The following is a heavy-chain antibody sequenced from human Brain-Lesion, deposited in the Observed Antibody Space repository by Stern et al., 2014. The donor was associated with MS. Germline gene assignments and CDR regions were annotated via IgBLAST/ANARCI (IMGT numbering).Heavy chain of an antibody. CDR3: ARGRVVPGFQYYATDV. V-gene: IGHV4-61*02. D-gene: IGHD2-2*01. Sequence: VQLVESGPGLVKPSQTLSLSCTVSGGSISSGGYYWSWIRQHAGKGLEWIGRIFNRASTSSNPSLKSRVPISLDTPKNHFSLRLNPMTAADTAVYYCARGRVVPGFQYYATDVWGQGTTVIVSS. J-gene: IGHJ6*02. CDR2: IFNRAST. CDR1: GGSISSGGYY.